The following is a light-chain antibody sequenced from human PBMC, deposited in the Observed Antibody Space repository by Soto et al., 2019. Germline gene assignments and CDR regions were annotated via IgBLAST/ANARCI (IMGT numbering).Light chain of an antibody. Sequence: EIVLTQSPATLSLSPGERATLSCRASQSVSSSLGWYQQIPGQAPRLLIYDASNRATGIPARFSGSGSGTDFPLTISSLEPEDFPVYYCQQRSNWPRTFGQGTKLEIK. J-gene: IGKJ2*01. CDR2: DAS. CDR3: QQRSNWPRT. CDR1: QSVSSS. V-gene: IGKV3-11*01.